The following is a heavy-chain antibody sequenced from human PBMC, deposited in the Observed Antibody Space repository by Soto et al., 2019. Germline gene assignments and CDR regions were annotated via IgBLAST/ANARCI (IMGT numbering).Heavy chain of an antibody. D-gene: IGHD2-2*01. V-gene: IGHV3-11*01. CDR1: GFTFSDYY. J-gene: IGHJ4*02. CDR2: ISSSGSTI. CDR3: ARVLGVVPAAMSDY. Sequence: LRLSCAASGFTFSDYYMSWIRQAPGKGLEWVSYISSSGSTIYYADSVKGRFTISRDNAKNSLYLQMNSLRAEDTAVYYCARVLGVVPAAMSDYWGQGTLVTVSS.